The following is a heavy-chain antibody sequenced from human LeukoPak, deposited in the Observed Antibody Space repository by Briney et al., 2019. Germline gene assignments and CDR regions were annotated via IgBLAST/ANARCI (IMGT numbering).Heavy chain of an antibody. D-gene: IGHD3-16*01. V-gene: IGHV1-3*01. CDR3: AKDRGGAGDFDY. CDR1: GYTFSSYV. J-gene: IGHJ4*02. CDR2: VIPDTGNT. Sequence: ASVNVSCKAAGYTFSSYVIHWVRHAPGQRLEWLGWVIPDTGNTEYSQKFQGRVAITSDTSTSTAYMELSGLRSEDTAVYYCAKDRGGAGDFDYWGQGTLVTVSS.